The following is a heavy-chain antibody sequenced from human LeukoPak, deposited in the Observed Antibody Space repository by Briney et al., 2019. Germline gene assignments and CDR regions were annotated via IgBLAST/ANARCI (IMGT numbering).Heavy chain of an antibody. Sequence: GGSLRLSCATSGFIFSTYALSWVRQAPGKGLEWASSISGSGGSTYHADSVKGRFTISRDNSKNTLYLQMNSLRAEDTAVYYCAKVSDWGQGTLVTVSS. V-gene: IGHV3-23*01. CDR1: GFIFSTYA. CDR2: ISGSGGST. J-gene: IGHJ4*02. CDR3: AKVSD.